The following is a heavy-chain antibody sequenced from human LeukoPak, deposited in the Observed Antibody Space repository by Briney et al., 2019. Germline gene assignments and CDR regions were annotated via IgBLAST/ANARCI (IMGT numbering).Heavy chain of an antibody. Sequence: GGSLRLSCAASGFTFSSYSMNRVRQAPGKGLEGVSYISSSSSYIYYADSVKGRFTISRDNAKNSLYLQMNSLRAEDTAVYYCAREMGAGYYYYYGMDVWGKGTTVTVSS. CDR3: AREMGAGYYYYYGMDV. V-gene: IGHV3-21*01. D-gene: IGHD4/OR15-4a*01. J-gene: IGHJ6*04. CDR1: GFTFSSYS. CDR2: ISSSSSYI.